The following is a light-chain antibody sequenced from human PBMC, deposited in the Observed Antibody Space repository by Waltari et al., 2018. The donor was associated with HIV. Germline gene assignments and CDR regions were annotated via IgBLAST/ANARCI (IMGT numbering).Light chain of an antibody. CDR2: GAS. V-gene: IGKV3-20*01. Sequence: EIVLTQSPGPLSLSPGERATLPCRASQSVSSSYLGWYQQKPGQTPRLLIYGASSRATGIPDRFSGSGSGTDFTLTISRLEPEDFAVYYCQQYGTSPPWTFGQGTKVEIK. J-gene: IGKJ1*01. CDR3: QQYGTSPPWT. CDR1: QSVSSSY.